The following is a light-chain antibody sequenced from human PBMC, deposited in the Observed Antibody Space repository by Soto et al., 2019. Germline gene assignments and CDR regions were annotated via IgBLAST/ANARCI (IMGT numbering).Light chain of an antibody. CDR1: QSIGTF. J-gene: IGKJ1*01. CDR2: GGS. V-gene: IGKV1-39*01. Sequence: DIQLTQSPSSLAASLGDRVTITCRASQSIGTFLTWYQRKPGRPPKVLISGGSTLQSGVPSRFSGSGSGTDFTLTISSLQPDDLATYYCQETSSTLMWTFGPGTRVEVK. CDR3: QETSSTLMWT.